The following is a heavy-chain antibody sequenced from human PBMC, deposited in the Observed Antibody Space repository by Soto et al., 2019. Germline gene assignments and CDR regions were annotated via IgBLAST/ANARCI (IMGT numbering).Heavy chain of an antibody. Sequence: QLQLQESGPGLVMPSETLSLTCTVSGGSISTTSYYWGWIRQPPGKGLEWIGNIYYSGSTYYNPSLKSRVTVSVDTTNNQCSLKLSPVTAADTAMDYCARQSEYYYATGRAAPLYGMDVWGQGTTVTVS. CDR2: IYYSGST. J-gene: IGHJ6*02. V-gene: IGHV4-39*01. D-gene: IGHD3-10*01. CDR3: ARQSEYYYATGRAAPLYGMDV. CDR1: GGSISTTSYY.